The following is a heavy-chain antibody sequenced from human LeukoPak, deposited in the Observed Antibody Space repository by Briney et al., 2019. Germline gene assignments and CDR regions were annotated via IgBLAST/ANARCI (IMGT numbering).Heavy chain of an antibody. V-gene: IGHV3-7*04. Sequence: GGSLRLSCAASGFTFSTDWMSWVRQAPGKGLEWVATIKKDGSETYYVDFVKGRFTISRDNAKNSVHLQMNSLRAADTAVYYCSGGSGRTSEFWGQGTLVTASS. CDR1: GFTFSTDW. CDR2: IKKDGSET. J-gene: IGHJ1*01. CDR3: SGGSGRTSEF. D-gene: IGHD6-19*01.